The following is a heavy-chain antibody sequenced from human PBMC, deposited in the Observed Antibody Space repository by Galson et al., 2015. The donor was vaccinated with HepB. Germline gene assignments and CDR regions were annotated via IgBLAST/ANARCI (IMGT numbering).Heavy chain of an antibody. CDR1: GFTFSSYG. J-gene: IGHJ4*02. V-gene: IGHV3-30*18. Sequence: SLRLSCAASGFTFSSYGMHWVRQAPGKGLEWVAVISYDGSNKYYADSVKGRFTISRDNSKNTLYLQMNSLRAEDTAVYYCAKDAQLSSRDYSFDYLGQGTLVTVSS. D-gene: IGHD5-18*01. CDR3: AKDAQLSSRDYSFDY. CDR2: ISYDGSNK.